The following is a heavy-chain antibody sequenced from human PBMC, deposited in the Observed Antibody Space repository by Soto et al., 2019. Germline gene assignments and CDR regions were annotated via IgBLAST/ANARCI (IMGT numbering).Heavy chain of an antibody. D-gene: IGHD3-10*01. J-gene: IGHJ4*02. V-gene: IGHV1-69*13. CDR2: IIPIFGTA. CDR3: ARDYYGSGSYFPFDY. Sequence: SEKVSCKASGGTFSSYAISWVRQAPGQGLEWMGGIIPIFGTANYAQKFQGRVTITADESTSTAYMELSSLRSEDTAVYYCARDYYGSGSYFPFDYWGQGTLVTVSS. CDR1: GGTFSSYA.